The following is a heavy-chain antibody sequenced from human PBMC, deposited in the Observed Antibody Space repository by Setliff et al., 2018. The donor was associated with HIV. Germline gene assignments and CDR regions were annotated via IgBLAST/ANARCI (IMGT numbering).Heavy chain of an antibody. CDR2: ISHSGNT. CDR3: ARDQRLPGVQPPYWYFDL. D-gene: IGHD2-2*01. V-gene: IGHV4-34*01. Sequence: SETLSLTCAVFGESFSNYHWNWFRQPPGGGLEWIGEISHSGNTDYNSSLKSRVTISVDTSKKQFSLEMRSLTAVDTAIYYCARDQRLPGVQPPYWYFDLWGRGTLVTVSS. CDR1: GESFSNYH. J-gene: IGHJ2*01.